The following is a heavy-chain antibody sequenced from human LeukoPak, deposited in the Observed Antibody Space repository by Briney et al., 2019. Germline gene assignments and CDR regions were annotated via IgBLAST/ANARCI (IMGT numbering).Heavy chain of an antibody. D-gene: IGHD6-13*01. CDR1: GGSISSGYY. CDR2: IYHSGST. CDR3: ARFIAAAGTRRSPSGYFDY. J-gene: IGHJ4*02. V-gene: IGHV4-38-2*02. Sequence: SETLSLTCTVSGGSISSGYYWGWIRQPPGKGLEWIGSIYHSGSTYYNPSLKSRVTISVDTSKNQFSLKLSSVTAADTAVYYCARFIAAAGTRRSPSGYFDYWGQGTLVTVSS.